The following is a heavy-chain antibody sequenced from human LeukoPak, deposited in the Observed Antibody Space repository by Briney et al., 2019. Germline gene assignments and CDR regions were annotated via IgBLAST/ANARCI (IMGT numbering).Heavy chain of an antibody. Sequence: ASVKISCKASGYTFTSYGISWVRQAPGQGLEWMGWISAYNGNTNYAQKLQGRVTMTTDTSTSTPYMELRSVRSDDTAVYYCARDYCSGGSCYFPDYYYYYMDVWGKGTTVTVSS. CDR2: ISAYNGNT. J-gene: IGHJ6*03. D-gene: IGHD2-15*01. CDR1: GYTFTSYG. V-gene: IGHV1-18*01. CDR3: ARDYCSGGSCYFPDYYYYYMDV.